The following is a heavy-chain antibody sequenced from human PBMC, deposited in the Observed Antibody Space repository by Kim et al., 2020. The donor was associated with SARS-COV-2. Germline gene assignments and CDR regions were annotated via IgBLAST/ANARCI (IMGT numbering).Heavy chain of an antibody. CDR3: AREVRQQLAHFDY. V-gene: IGHV4-59*01. D-gene: IGHD6-13*01. J-gene: IGHJ4*02. Sequence: NTPLKSRGTLSMDTSKTQFSLKLSAVTAAGTAVYYCAREVRQQLAHFDYWGQGTLVTVSS.